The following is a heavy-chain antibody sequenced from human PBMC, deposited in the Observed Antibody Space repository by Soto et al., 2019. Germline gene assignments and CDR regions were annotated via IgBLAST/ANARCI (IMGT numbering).Heavy chain of an antibody. CDR1: GGSISSYY. V-gene: IGHV4-59*01. CDR3: ARAVLTREVTTPHYFDY. D-gene: IGHD4-17*01. J-gene: IGHJ4*02. CDR2: IYYSGST. Sequence: PSETLSLTCTVSGGSISSYYWSWIRQPPGKGLEWIGYIYYSGSTNYNPSLKSRVTISVDTSKNQFSLKLSSVTAADTAVYYCARAVLTREVTTPHYFDYCGQGTLVTVSS.